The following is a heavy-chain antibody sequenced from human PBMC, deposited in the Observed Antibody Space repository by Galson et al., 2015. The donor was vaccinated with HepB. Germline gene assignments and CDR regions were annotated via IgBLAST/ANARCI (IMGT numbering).Heavy chain of an antibody. CDR3: AKDGRDGYNYIPDYFDY. D-gene: IGHD5-24*01. CDR2: ISWNSGSI. CDR1: GFTFSSYA. V-gene: IGHV3-9*01. J-gene: IGHJ4*02. Sequence: SLRLSCAASGFTFSSYAMHWVRQAPGKGLEWVSGISWNSGSIGYADSVKGRFTISRDNAKNSLYLQMNSLRAEDTALYYCAKDGRDGYNYIPDYFDYWGQGTLVTVSS.